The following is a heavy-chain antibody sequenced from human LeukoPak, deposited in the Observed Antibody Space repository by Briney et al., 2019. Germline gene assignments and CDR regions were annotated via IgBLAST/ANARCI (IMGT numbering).Heavy chain of an antibody. CDR1: GGSISSYY. CDR3: ARVRAAAGNFRLYYFDY. D-gene: IGHD6-13*01. V-gene: IGHV4-59*12. J-gene: IGHJ4*02. CDR2: IYYSGST. Sequence: PAETLSLTCTVSGGSISSYYWSWIRQPPGKGLEWIGYIYYSGSTNYNPSLKSRVTISVDTSKNRFSLKLSSVTAADTAVYYCARVRAAAGNFRLYYFDYWGQGTLVTVSS.